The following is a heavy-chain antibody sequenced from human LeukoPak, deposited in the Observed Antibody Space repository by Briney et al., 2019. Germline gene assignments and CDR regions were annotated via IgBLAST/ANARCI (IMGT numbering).Heavy chain of an antibody. Sequence: SETLSLTCTVSGGSISSYYWCWVRQPAGKGLEWMGRIYTSGNTNYNPSLKGRVTMTVDTSKNQFSLNLSSVTAADTAVYYCARGRGSRWYYFDYWGQGILVTVSS. J-gene: IGHJ4*02. CDR1: GGSISSYY. D-gene: IGHD6-13*01. CDR2: IYTSGNT. CDR3: ARGRGSRWYYFDY. V-gene: IGHV4-4*07.